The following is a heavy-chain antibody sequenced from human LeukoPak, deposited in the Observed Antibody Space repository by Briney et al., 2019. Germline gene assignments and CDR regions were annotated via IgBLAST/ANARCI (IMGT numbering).Heavy chain of an antibody. Sequence: PSETLSLTCTVSGGSISSYYWSWIRQPPEKGLEWIGYIYYSGSTNYNPSLKSRVTISIDTSKNQFSLRLSSVTAADTAVYYCARSASGGWEQGRYYYYGVDVWGQGTTVTVSS. J-gene: IGHJ6*02. CDR2: IYYSGST. V-gene: IGHV4-59*01. D-gene: IGHD6-19*01. CDR1: GGSISSYY. CDR3: ARSASGGWEQGRYYYYGVDV.